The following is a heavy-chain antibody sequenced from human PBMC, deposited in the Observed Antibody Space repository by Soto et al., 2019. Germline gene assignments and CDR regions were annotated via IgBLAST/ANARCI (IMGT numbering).Heavy chain of an antibody. CDR1: GGSISSGGYY. CDR3: ARSHEGITVAGY. V-gene: IGHV4-31*03. J-gene: IGHJ4*02. CDR2: IYYSGST. Sequence: QVQLQESGPGLVKPSQTLSLTCTVSGGSISSGGYYWSWIRQHPGKGLELFGYIYYSGSTYYKPSLKSRVTISVDTSKNQCSLKLSSVTAADPAVYYCARSHEGITVAGYWGQGTLVTVT. D-gene: IGHD6-19*01.